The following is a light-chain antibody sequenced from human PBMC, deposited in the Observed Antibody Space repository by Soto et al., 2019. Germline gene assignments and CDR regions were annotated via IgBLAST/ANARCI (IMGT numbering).Light chain of an antibody. CDR3: QQRSNWPPVT. Sequence: EVVVTQSPATLSLSPGERGTLSCRASQSINRHLAWYRQKPGQAPRLLIYDASNRATGIPARFSGSGSGTDFTLTISSLEPEDFGVYYCQQRSNWPPVTFGGGTKVDIK. CDR1: QSINRH. J-gene: IGKJ4*01. V-gene: IGKV3-11*01. CDR2: DAS.